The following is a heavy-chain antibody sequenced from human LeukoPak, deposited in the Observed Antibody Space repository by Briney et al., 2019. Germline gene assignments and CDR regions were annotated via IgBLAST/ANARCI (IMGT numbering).Heavy chain of an antibody. CDR3: AKGDRLQLNYFDY. CDR2: ISSSGSTI. CDR1: GFTFSDYY. V-gene: IGHV3-11*01. J-gene: IGHJ4*02. D-gene: IGHD5-24*01. Sequence: GGSLRLSCAASGFTFSDYYMSWIRQAPGKGLEWVSYISSSGSTIYYADSVKGRFTISRDNAKNSLYLQMNSLRAEDTALYYCAKGDRLQLNYFDYWGQGTLVTVSS.